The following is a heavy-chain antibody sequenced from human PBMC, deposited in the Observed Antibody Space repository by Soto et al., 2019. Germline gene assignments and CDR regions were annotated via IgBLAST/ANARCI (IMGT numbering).Heavy chain of an antibody. D-gene: IGHD6-25*01. CDR2: IYYTGAT. V-gene: IGHV4-4*02. CDR1: SGSISSGNW. Sequence: QVQLQESGPGLVESSGTLSLTCEVSSGSISSGNWWSWVRQPPGKGLEWIGEIYYTGATNYNPSLNRRVTMTIDKSKDQFSLNLRSATAADTAVYYCARVFSSGSGWMYYFDFWGQGILVSVSS. CDR3: ARVFSSGSGWMYYFDF. J-gene: IGHJ4*02.